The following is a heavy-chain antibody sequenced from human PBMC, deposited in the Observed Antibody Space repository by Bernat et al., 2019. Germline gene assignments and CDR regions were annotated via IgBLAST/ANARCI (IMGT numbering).Heavy chain of an antibody. CDR1: EYTFTSYD. D-gene: IGHD7-27*01. CDR2: VSPNSGNT. J-gene: IGHJ4*02. V-gene: IGHV1-8*01. Sequence: QVQLVQSGAEVKTPGASVKVSCKASEYTFTSYDFNWVRQATGQGLEWMGWVSPNSGNTGYAQKFQDRVNMTRDTSISTVYMELSSLRSEDTAVYYYARSPPNWGVDYWGQGTLVTVSS. CDR3: ARSPPNWGVDY.